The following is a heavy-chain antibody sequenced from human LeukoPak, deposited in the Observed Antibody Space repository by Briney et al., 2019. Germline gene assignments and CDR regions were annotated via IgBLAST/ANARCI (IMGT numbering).Heavy chain of an antibody. D-gene: IGHD1-7*01. V-gene: IGHV3-74*01. Sequence: PGGSLRLSFAASGFTFSNYWMHWVRQAPGKGLVWVSRINSDGSSTNYADSVKGRFTISRDNAKNSLYLQMNSLRAEDTAVYYCARDRDWNSGFDYWGQGTLVTVSS. CDR2: INSDGSST. CDR3: ARDRDWNSGFDY. CDR1: GFTFSNYW. J-gene: IGHJ4*02.